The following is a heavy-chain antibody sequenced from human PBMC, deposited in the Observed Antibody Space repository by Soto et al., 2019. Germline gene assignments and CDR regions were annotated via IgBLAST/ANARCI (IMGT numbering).Heavy chain of an antibody. CDR1: GFTFSSYA. Sequence: QVQLVESGGGVVQPGRSLRLSCAASGFTFSSYAMHWVRQAPGKGLEWVAVISYDGSNKYYADSVKGRFTISRDNSKNTLYLQMNSLRAEDTAVYYCARDSRRVYAIMGGYYGMDVWGQGTTVTVSS. J-gene: IGHJ6*02. CDR3: ARDSRRVYAIMGGYYGMDV. CDR2: ISYDGSNK. V-gene: IGHV3-30-3*01. D-gene: IGHD2-8*01.